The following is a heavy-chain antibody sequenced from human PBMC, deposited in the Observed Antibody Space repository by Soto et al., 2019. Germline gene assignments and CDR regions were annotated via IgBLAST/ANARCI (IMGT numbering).Heavy chain of an antibody. CDR1: GGSMRGSF. CDR3: ARGAGYSSSWPFAP. V-gene: IGHV4-59*01. CDR2: IYYSGNT. J-gene: IGHJ5*02. Sequence: PSEPLSLTCTVSGGSMRGSFWSWIRQPPGKGLEWIGYIYYSGNTDYNPSLKSRVTIPVDTSKNQFSLKLSSVTAADTAVYYCARGAGYSSSWPFAPWGQGTLVPVSS. D-gene: IGHD6-13*01.